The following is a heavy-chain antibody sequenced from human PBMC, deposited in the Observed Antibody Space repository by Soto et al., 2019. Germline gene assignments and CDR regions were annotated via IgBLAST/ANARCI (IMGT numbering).Heavy chain of an antibody. CDR3: AGSRAQSWYDWFDP. Sequence: PSETLSLTCTFSVGSIISYYWRWIRQPPGKGLEWIGYIYYSGSTNYNPSLKSRVTISVDTSKNQFSLKLSSVTAADTAVYYCAGSRAQSWYDWFDPWGQGTRGTVSS. J-gene: IGHJ5*02. D-gene: IGHD6-13*01. CDR1: VGSIISYY. CDR2: IYYSGST. V-gene: IGHV4-59*01.